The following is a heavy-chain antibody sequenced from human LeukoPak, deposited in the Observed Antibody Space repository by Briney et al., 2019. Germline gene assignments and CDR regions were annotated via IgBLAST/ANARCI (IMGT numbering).Heavy chain of an antibody. V-gene: IGHV3-30*03. CDR1: GFTFSIYG. Sequence: GGSLRLSCAASGFTFSIYGMHWVRQAPGKGLEWVAVITYDGSNRYYADSVKGRFTISRDNSKSTLYLQMSSLRAEDTAVYYCARERAVTTGIRSYYYYYMDVWGKGTTVTVSS. J-gene: IGHJ6*03. CDR2: ITYDGSNR. CDR3: ARERAVTTGIRSYYYYYMDV. D-gene: IGHD4-11*01.